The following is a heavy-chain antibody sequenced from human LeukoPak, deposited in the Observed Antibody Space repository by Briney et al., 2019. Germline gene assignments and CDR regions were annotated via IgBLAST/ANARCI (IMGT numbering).Heavy chain of an antibody. Sequence: PSGTLSLTCAVSGGSISSNWWSWVRQPPGKGLEWIGEIEDRGNTNYNPSLKSRVTISVDKSKNQFSLKLSSLTAADTAVYYCAGNWGRYYFDYWGQGTLVTVSS. CDR2: IEDRGNT. CDR3: AGNWGRYYFDY. D-gene: IGHD3-16*01. CDR1: GGSISSNW. J-gene: IGHJ4*02. V-gene: IGHV4-4*02.